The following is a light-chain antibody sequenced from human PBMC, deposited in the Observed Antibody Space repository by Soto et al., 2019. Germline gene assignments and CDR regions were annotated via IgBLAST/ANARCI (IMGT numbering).Light chain of an antibody. CDR3: QQRANWPIT. Sequence: EIVVTQSPATLSLSPGERATLSCRTSQSVGSYLAWYQKKPGKAPRLLIYDASNRATGIPARFSGSGSGRDFTLTISSLEPEDFAVYYCQQRANWPITFGQGTRLEIK. CDR1: QSVGSY. J-gene: IGKJ5*01. V-gene: IGKV3-11*02. CDR2: DAS.